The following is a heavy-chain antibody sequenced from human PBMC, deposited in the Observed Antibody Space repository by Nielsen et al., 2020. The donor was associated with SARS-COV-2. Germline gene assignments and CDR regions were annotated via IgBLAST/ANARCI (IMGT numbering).Heavy chain of an antibody. Sequence: GESLKISCAASGFAFSVSGLHWVRQASGKGLEWVGRIRSKSNTYATAYAASVRGRFTISRDDSMNMAYLQMNSLKTEDTAVYYCRLTGEDHGTFDSWGQGTLVTVSS. CDR3: RLTGEDHGTFDS. J-gene: IGHJ4*02. V-gene: IGHV3-73*01. CDR2: IRSKSNTYAT. D-gene: IGHD7-27*01. CDR1: GFAFSVSG.